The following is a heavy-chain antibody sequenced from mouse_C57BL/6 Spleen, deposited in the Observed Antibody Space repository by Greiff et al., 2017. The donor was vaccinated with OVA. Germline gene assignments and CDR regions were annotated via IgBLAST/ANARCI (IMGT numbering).Heavy chain of an antibody. D-gene: IGHD2-5*01. CDR3: LYSNYAY. Sequence: QVQLQQPGAELVKPGASVKLSCKASGYTFTSYWMQWVKQRPGQGLEWIGEIDPSDSYTNYNQKFKGKATLTVDTSSSTAYMQLSSLTSEDSAVYYCLYSNYAYWGQGTLVTVSA. CDR1: GYTFTSYW. CDR2: IDPSDSYT. J-gene: IGHJ3*01. V-gene: IGHV1-50*01.